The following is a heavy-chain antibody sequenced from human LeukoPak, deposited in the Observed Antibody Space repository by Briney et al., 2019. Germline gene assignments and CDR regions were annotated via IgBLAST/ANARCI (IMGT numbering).Heavy chain of an antibody. D-gene: IGHD2-2*01. J-gene: IGHJ6*04. CDR3: ARAIPAARMDV. CDR1: GGSISSHY. Sequence: SETLSLTCTVSGGSISSHYWSWIRQPPGRGLEWIGYIYYSGSTNYNPSLKSRVTISVDTSKNQFSLKLSSVTATDTAMYYCARAIPAARMDVWGKGTTVTVSS. V-gene: IGHV4-59*11. CDR2: IYYSGST.